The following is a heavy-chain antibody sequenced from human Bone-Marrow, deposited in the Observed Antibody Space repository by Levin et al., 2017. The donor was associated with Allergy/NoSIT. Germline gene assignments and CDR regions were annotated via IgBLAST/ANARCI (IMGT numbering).Heavy chain of an antibody. V-gene: IGHV1-2*02. CDR1: GYTFTAYY. CDR3: ARETCSEGGCDPDF. Sequence: ASVKVSCKASGYTFTAYYIHWVRQAPGQGLEWMGWINPKSAYTHYSQNFQGRVTMTRDTSLTTGYMELSRLRSDDTAVYFCARETCSEGGCDPDFWGQGCLDSVSA. J-gene: IGHJ4*02. D-gene: IGHD5-12*01. CDR2: INPKSAYT.